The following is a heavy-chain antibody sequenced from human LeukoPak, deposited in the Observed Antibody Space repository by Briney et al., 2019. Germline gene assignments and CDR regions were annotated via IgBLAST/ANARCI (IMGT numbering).Heavy chain of an antibody. CDR1: GGSISAYN. V-gene: IGHV4-59*01. Sequence: SGTLSLTCTVSGGSISAYNWSWIREPPGKRVGWSGYIYYSGGTNYNPSLESRVTISVDTSKNQFSLKLSSVTAADTAVYNCAKHPQPACFGELLNNWFDPWGQGTLVTVSS. D-gene: IGHD3-10*01. CDR2: IYYSGGT. J-gene: IGHJ5*01. CDR3: AKHPQPACFGELLNNWFDP.